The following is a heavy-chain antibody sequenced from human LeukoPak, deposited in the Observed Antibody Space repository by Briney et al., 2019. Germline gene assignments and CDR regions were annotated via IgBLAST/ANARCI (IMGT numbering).Heavy chain of an antibody. CDR1: GYTFTGYY. V-gene: IGHV1-2*02. J-gene: IGHJ3*02. D-gene: IGHD2-21*01. CDR2: INPNSGGT. Sequence: ASVKVSCKASGYTFTGYYMHWVRQAPGQGLEWMGWINPNSGGTNYAQKFQGRVTMTRDTSISTAYMELSRLTSDDTAVYYCASIRNLGAIGDAFDIWGQGTMVTVSS. CDR3: ASIRNLGAIGDAFDI.